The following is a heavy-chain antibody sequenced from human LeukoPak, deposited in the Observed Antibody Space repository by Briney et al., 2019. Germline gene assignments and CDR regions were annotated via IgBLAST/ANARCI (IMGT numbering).Heavy chain of an antibody. CDR1: GYTFTGYY. CDR2: INPNSGGT. CDR3: ARLYKVGGSGYYYYYYMDV. J-gene: IGHJ6*03. D-gene: IGHD3-3*01. Sequence: ASVKVSCKASGYTFTGYYMHWVRQAPGQGLEWMGWINPNSGGTNYAQKFQGRVTMTRDTSISTAYMGLSRLRSDDTAVYYCARLYKVGGSGYYYYYYMDVWGKGTTVTVSS. V-gene: IGHV1-2*02.